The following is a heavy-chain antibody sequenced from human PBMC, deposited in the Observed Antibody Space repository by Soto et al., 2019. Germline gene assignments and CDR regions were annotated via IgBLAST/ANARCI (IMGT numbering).Heavy chain of an antibody. CDR1: GFTFSSYG. CDR3: AKDFTMVRGNYNWFDP. Sequence: GGSLRLSCAASGFTFSSYGMHWVRQAPGKGLEWVAVISYDGSNKYYADSVKGRFTISRGNSKNTLYLQMNSLRAEDTAVYYCAKDFTMVRGNYNWFDPWGQGTLVTVSS. D-gene: IGHD3-10*01. V-gene: IGHV3-30*18. J-gene: IGHJ5*02. CDR2: ISYDGSNK.